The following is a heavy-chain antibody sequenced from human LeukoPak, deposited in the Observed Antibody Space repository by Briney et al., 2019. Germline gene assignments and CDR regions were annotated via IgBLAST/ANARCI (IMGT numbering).Heavy chain of an antibody. CDR1: GFIFSNLH. CDR2: ISFEDGRNT. J-gene: IGHJ6*02. V-gene: IGHV3-30*04. CDR3: ARDVVRGVKDYYYGMDV. Sequence: PGGSLSLSCAASGFIFSNLHMHWVRRAPAKGLEWGALISFEDGRNTYYADSVQGRFTVSRDNSQNTLYLQMNSLRAEDTALYYCARDVVRGVKDYYYGMDVWGQGTTVTVSS. D-gene: IGHD3-10*01.